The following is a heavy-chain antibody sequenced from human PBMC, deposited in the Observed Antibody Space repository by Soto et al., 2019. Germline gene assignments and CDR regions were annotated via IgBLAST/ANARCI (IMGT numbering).Heavy chain of an antibody. V-gene: IGHV4-34*01. J-gene: IGHJ6*02. CDR2: INHSGST. Sequence: SETLSLTCAVYGGSFSGYYWSWIRQPPGKGLEWIGEINHSGSTNYNPSLKSRVTISVDTSKNQFSLKLSSVTAADTAVYYCARVRFGVPNPRRVYYYYGMDVWGQGTTVTVSS. D-gene: IGHD3-10*01. CDR3: ARVRFGVPNPRRVYYYYGMDV. CDR1: GGSFSGYY.